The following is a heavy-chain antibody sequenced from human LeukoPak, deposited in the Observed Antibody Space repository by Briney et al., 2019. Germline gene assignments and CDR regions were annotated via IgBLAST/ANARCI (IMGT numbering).Heavy chain of an antibody. CDR1: GFPFSNAW. Sequence: GGSLRLSCAVSGFPFSNAWMSWVRQAPGKGLEWLGRIKSKTDGGTIDYAAPVKGRFTISRDDSKNTLYLQMNSLRAEDTAVYYCARRYSGFGHYYYMDVWGKGTTVTVSS. CDR2: IKSKTDGGTI. CDR3: ARRYSGFGHYYYMDV. D-gene: IGHD5-12*01. V-gene: IGHV3-15*01. J-gene: IGHJ6*03.